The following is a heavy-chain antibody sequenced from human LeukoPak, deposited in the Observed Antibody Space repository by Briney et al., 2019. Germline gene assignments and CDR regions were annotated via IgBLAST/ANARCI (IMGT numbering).Heavy chain of an antibody. Sequence: SETLSLTCTVSGGSISSYYWSWIRQPPGKGLEWIGYTYNSGSTNYNPSLKSRVTISVDTSKNQFSLKLSSVTAADTAVYYCARVTRSYYGSGTYSYFFDYWGQGTLVSVSS. V-gene: IGHV4-59*01. J-gene: IGHJ4*02. CDR1: GGSISSYY. CDR2: TYNSGST. CDR3: ARVTRSYYGSGTYSYFFDY. D-gene: IGHD3-10*01.